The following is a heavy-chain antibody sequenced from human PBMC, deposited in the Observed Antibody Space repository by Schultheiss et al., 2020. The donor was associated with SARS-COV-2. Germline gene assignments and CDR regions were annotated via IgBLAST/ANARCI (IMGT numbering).Heavy chain of an antibody. J-gene: IGHJ6*02. CDR2: IDPSDSYT. D-gene: IGHD3-9*01. CDR1: GYSFTSYW. CDR3: ARRKTGYYNYYYYGMDV. V-gene: IGHV5-10-1*01. Sequence: GSLRLSCKGSGYSFTSYWISWVRQMPGQGLEWMGRIDPSDSYTNYSPSFQGHVTISADKSISTAYLQWSSLKASDTAMYYCARRKTGYYNYYYYGMDVWGQGTTVTVSS.